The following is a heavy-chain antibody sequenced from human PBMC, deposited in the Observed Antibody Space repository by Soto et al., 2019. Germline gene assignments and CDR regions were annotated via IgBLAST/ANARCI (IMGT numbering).Heavy chain of an antibody. Sequence: GGSLRLSCAASGFTFSSYWMHWVRQAPGKGLVWVSRMNEDGGTTDYADSVKGRFTISRDNAKNTLYLQMNSLRVEDTAVYYCASDLSGREDVWGQGTKGTV. J-gene: IGHJ6*02. CDR2: MNEDGGTT. CDR3: ASDLSGREDV. CDR1: GFTFSSYW. D-gene: IGHD3-10*01. V-gene: IGHV3-74*01.